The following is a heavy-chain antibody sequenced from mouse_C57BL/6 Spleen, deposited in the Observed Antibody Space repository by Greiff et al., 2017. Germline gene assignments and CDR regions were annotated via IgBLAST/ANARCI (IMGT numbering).Heavy chain of an antibody. Sequence: VQLQQPGAELVKPGASVKLSCKASGYTFTSYWMHWVKQRPGQGLEWIGMIHPNSGSTNYNEKFKSKATLTVDKSSSTAYMQLSSLTSEDSAVYYCARSEFHGSSSYWYFDVWGTGTTVTVSS. CDR1: GYTFTSYW. D-gene: IGHD1-1*01. V-gene: IGHV1-64*01. CDR3: ARSEFHGSSSYWYFDV. CDR2: IHPNSGST. J-gene: IGHJ1*03.